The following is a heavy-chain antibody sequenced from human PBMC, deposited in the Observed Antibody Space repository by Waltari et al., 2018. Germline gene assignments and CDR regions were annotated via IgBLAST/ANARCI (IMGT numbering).Heavy chain of an antibody. J-gene: IGHJ6*02. Sequence: QVQLVESGGGVVQPGRSLRLSCEASDFTISSYAMHWVRQAPGKGLEWVAVISYNARNIYYVDSVKGRFTISRDNSKKTLYLQMNSLRAEDTAVYYCARDYCDRTNCHGMDVWGQGTTVTVSS. CDR2: ISYNARNI. V-gene: IGHV3-30*04. CDR1: DFTISSYA. D-gene: IGHD3-22*01. CDR3: ARDYCDRTNCHGMDV.